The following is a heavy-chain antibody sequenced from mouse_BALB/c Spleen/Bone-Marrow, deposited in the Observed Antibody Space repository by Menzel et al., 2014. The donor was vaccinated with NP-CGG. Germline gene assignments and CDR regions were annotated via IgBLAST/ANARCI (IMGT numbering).Heavy chain of an antibody. D-gene: IGHD1-1*01. J-gene: IGHJ1*01. CDR2: ISDGGSYT. CDR1: GFTFSDYY. Sequence: EVKLVESGGGLVKPGGSLKLSCAASGFTFSDYYMYWVRQTPEKRLEWVATISDGGSYTYYPDSVEVRFTISRDNAKNNLYLQMSSLRSEDTAVYFCSRDYYGMYFDVWGAGTTVTVSS. V-gene: IGHV5-4*02. CDR3: SRDYYGMYFDV.